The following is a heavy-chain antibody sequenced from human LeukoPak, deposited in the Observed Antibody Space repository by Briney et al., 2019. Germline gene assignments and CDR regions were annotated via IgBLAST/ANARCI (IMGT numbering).Heavy chain of an antibody. CDR3: ARVGPGHWSNTEIDY. CDR1: GYTFTSYD. V-gene: IGHV1-18*01. J-gene: IGHJ4*02. D-gene: IGHD2-8*02. Sequence: ASVKVSCKASGYTFTSYDINWVRQATGQGLEWMGWISAYNGNTNYAQKLQGRVTMTTDTSTSTAYMELRSLRSDDTAVYYCARVGPGHWSNTEIDYWGQGTLVTVSS. CDR2: ISAYNGNT.